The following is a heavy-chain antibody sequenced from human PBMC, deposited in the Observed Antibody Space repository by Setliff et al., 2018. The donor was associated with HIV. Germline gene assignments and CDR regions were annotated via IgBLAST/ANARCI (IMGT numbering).Heavy chain of an antibody. D-gene: IGHD6-6*01. V-gene: IGHV4-31*03. CDR1: GGSISSGGYY. Sequence: SETLSLTCTVSGGSISSGGYYWSWIRQHPGKGLEWIGYIYYSGSTYYNPSLKSRVTISVDTSKNQFSLNLSSVTAADTAIHYCARGSSTIAARPEFDPWGQGALVTVSS. CDR3: ARGSSTIAARPEFDP. CDR2: IYYSGST. J-gene: IGHJ5*02.